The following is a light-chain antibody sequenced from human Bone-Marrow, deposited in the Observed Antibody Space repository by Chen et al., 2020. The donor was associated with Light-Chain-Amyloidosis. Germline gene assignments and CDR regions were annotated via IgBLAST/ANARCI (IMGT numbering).Light chain of an antibody. CDR3: AAWDDNLNGWV. J-gene: IGLJ3*02. CDR1: SSNIGANT. Sequence: SVLTQPPSASGTPGQRVTIPCSGSSSNIGANTVNWYQQFPGTAPKLLIYSNNQRPSGVPDRFSGSKSGTSASLAISGLQSEDETDYSCAAWDDNLNGWVFGGGTKLTVL. V-gene: IGLV1-44*01. CDR2: SNN.